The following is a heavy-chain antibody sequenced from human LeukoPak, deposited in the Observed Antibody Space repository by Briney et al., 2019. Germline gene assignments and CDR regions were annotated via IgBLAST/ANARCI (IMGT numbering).Heavy chain of an antibody. J-gene: IGHJ4*02. CDR1: GITLSNYG. Sequence: PGGSLRLSCAVSGITLSNYGMTWVRQAPGKGLEWVAGISDRGGSTNYADSVKGRFTISRDNPKNTLYLQMNSLRAEDTAVYFCARRGVVIRAVIVVGFHKEAYYFDYWGQGALVTVSS. V-gene: IGHV3-23*01. CDR2: ISDRGGST. D-gene: IGHD2-15*01. CDR3: ARRGVVIRAVIVVGFHKEAYYFDY.